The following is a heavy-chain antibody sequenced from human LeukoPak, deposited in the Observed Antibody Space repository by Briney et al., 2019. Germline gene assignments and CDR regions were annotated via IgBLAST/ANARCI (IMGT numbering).Heavy chain of an antibody. D-gene: IGHD6-25*01. CDR2: ISGGGSDK. V-gene: IGHV3-11*03. CDR1: GFTFSDYY. Sequence: GGSLRLSCAASGFTFSDYYRNWIRQAPGKGLEWVSYISGGGSDKNYADSVKGRFTVSRDNAKNSLYLQMNSLRAEDTAVYYCARLARLPDYWGQGTLVTVSS. J-gene: IGHJ4*02. CDR3: ARLARLPDY.